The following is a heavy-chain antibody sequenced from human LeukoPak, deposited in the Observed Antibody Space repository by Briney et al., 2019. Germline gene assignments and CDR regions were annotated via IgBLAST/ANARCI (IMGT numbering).Heavy chain of an antibody. CDR3: AHTYDTGGNYYSRFDY. J-gene: IGHJ4*02. CDR1: GFSLTTSGVG. Sequence: SGPTLVKPTQTLTLTCTFSGFSLTTSGVGVGWIRQPPGKALEWLTLIYWNDHKPYSPALRSGLTVTKDTSKNQVVLTMTNMDPVDTATYYCAHTYDTGGNYYSRFDYWGQGILVTVSS. V-gene: IGHV2-5*01. CDR2: IYWNDHK. D-gene: IGHD3-22*01.